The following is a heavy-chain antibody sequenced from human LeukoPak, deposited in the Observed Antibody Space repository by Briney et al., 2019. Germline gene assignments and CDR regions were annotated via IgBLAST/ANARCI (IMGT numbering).Heavy chain of an antibody. D-gene: IGHD6-19*01. V-gene: IGHV3-7*01. J-gene: IGHJ4*02. CDR3: ARDSLGIAVAGSDY. CDR2: IKQDGSEE. Sequence: GGSLRLSCAASEFTFSDYWMGWVRQAPGKGLEWVANIKQDGSEESYVDSVKGRFTISRDNAKNSLYLQMNSLRAEDTAVYYCARDSLGIAVAGSDYWGQGTLVTVSS. CDR1: EFTFSDYW.